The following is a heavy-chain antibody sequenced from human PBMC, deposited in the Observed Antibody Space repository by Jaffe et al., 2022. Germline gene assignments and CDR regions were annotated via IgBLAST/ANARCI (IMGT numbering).Heavy chain of an antibody. V-gene: IGHV4-39*01. CDR2: IYYSGST. CDR3: ARHAYFWHIVVVTPAEYFQH. CDR1: GGSISSSSYY. D-gene: IGHD2-21*02. J-gene: IGHJ1*01. Sequence: QLQLQESGPGLVKPSETLSLTCTVSGGSISSSSYYWGWIRQPPGKGLEWIGSIYYSGSTYYNPSLKSRVTISVDTSKNQFSLKLSSVTAADTAVYYCARHAYFWHIVVVTPAEYFQHWGQGTLVTVSS.